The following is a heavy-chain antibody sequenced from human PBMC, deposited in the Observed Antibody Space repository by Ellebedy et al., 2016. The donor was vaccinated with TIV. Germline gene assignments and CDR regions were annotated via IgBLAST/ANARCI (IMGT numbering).Heavy chain of an antibody. CDR1: GLTFSDHY. J-gene: IGHJ3*01. D-gene: IGHD2-15*01. V-gene: IGHV3-72*01. Sequence: PGGSLRLSCEASGLTFSDHYMDWVRQAPGKELKWVGRIRNKANSHTTEYAASVKGRFTISRDDSKNSLYLKMNSLQTDDTAMYYCARVGGWSNGNDGFDVWGQGTVVTVSS. CDR2: IRNKANSHTT. CDR3: ARVGGWSNGNDGFDV.